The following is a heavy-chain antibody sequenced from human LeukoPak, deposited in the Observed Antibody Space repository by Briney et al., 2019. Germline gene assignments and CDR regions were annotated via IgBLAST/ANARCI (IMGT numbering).Heavy chain of an antibody. CDR3: ARLLSPGGYYGSGSYYKNYYMDV. D-gene: IGHD3-10*01. Sequence: SETLSLTCAVYGGSFSGYYWSWIRQPPGKGLEWIGEINHSGSTNYNPSLKSRVTISVDTSKNQFSLKLSSVTAADTAVYYCARLLSPGGYYGSGSYYKNYYMDVWGKGTTVTISS. CDR2: INHSGST. CDR1: GGSFSGYY. V-gene: IGHV4-34*01. J-gene: IGHJ6*03.